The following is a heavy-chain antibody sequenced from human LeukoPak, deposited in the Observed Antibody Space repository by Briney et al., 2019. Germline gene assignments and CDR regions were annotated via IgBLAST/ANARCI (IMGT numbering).Heavy chain of an antibody. J-gene: IGHJ6*03. CDR2: IRYDGSNK. D-gene: IGHD1-26*01. CDR3: AKGRGWEASYYYYYMDV. CDR1: GFTFISYG. Sequence: GGSLRLSCAASGFTFISYGMHWVRQAPGKGLEWVAFIRYDGSNKYYTDSVKGRFTISRDNSENTLYLQMNSLRAEDTAVYYCAKGRGWEASYYYYYMDVWGKGTTVTISS. V-gene: IGHV3-30*02.